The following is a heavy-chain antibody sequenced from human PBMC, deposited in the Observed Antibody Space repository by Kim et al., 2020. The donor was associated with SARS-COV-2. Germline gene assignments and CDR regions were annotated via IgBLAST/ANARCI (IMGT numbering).Heavy chain of an antibody. Sequence: GGSLRLSCAASGFTFSSYAMSWVRQAPGKGLEWVSAISGSGGSTYYADSVKGRFTISRDNSKNTLYLQMNSLRAEDTAVYYCAKGGRYFDWFRYWYFDLWGRGTLVTVSS. D-gene: IGHD3-9*01. V-gene: IGHV3-23*01. CDR3: AKGGRYFDWFRYWYFDL. J-gene: IGHJ2*01. CDR2: ISGSGGST. CDR1: GFTFSSYA.